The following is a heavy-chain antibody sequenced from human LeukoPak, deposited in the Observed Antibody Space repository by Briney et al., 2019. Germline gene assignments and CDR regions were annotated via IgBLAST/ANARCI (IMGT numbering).Heavy chain of an antibody. J-gene: IGHJ5*02. CDR2: IYTRGTP. Sequence: SETLSLTCTVSGGSISNYYWSWIRQPAGKGLEWIGRIYTRGTPNYNPSLKSRVTLSLDTSNNLFSLKLSSVTAADTAVYYCVSPGSGIYNWFDPWGQGTLVTVSS. CDR3: VSPGSGIYNWFDP. CDR1: GGSISNYY. V-gene: IGHV4-4*07. D-gene: IGHD3-10*01.